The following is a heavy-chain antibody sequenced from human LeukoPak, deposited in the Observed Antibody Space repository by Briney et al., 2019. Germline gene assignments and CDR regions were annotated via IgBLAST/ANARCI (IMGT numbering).Heavy chain of an antibody. CDR2: ISGSGGST. V-gene: IGHV3-23*01. D-gene: IGHD6-13*01. CDR3: AKDLRQQLVGTHVVFDY. CDR1: GFTFSSYG. Sequence: EAGGSLRLSCAASGFTFSSYGMSWVRQALGKGLEWVSAISGSGGSTYYADSVKGRFTISRDNSKNTLYLQMNSLRAEDTAVYYCAKDLRQQLVGTHVVFDYWGQGTLVTVSS. J-gene: IGHJ4*02.